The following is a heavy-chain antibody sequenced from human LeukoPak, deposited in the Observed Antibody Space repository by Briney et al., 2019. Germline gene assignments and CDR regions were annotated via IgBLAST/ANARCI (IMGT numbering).Heavy chain of an antibody. CDR3: VKKGGNNGRYDYFDY. J-gene: IGHJ4*02. V-gene: IGHV3-53*05. D-gene: IGHD4-23*01. Sequence: GGSLRLSCAASGFTVSSSYMSWVRQAPGKGLEWVSVIYSGGSTFYADSVKGRFTISRDNSKNTVYLQMDSLRTEDTAVYYCVKKGGNNGRYDYFDYWGQGTLVTVSS. CDR1: GFTVSSSY. CDR2: IYSGGST.